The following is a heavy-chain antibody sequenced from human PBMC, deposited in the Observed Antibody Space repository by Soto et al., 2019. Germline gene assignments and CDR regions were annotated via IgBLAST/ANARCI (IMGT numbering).Heavy chain of an antibody. V-gene: IGHV4-34*01. D-gene: IGHD3-10*01. J-gene: IGHJ5*02. CDR3: ARARGRRITMVRGAQGGWFEP. CDR2: INHSGST. CDR1: GGSFSGYY. Sequence: SETLSLTCAVYGGSFSGYYWSWIRQPPGKGLEWIGEINHSGSTNYNPSLKSRVTISVDTSKNQFSLKLSSVTAADTAVYYCARARGRRITMVRGAQGGWFEPWGQGTLVTVSS.